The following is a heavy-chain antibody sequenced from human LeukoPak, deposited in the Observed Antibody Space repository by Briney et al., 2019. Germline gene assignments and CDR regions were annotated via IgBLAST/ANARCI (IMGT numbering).Heavy chain of an antibody. Sequence: GGSLRLSCAASGFTVSNNYMSWVRQAPGKGLEWVSFIYGGGSTHYTDSVKGRFNISRDNSKNTLYLQMNSLRAEDTAVYYCARGLYSSGYYYDAFDIWGQGTMVTVSS. J-gene: IGHJ3*02. CDR2: IYGGGST. CDR3: ARGLYSSGYYYDAFDI. V-gene: IGHV3-66*01. CDR1: GFTVSNNY. D-gene: IGHD3-22*01.